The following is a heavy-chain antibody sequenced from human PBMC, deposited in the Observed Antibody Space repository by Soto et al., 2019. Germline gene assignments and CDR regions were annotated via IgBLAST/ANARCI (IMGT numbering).Heavy chain of an antibody. CDR2: INAGNGNT. J-gene: IGHJ4*02. V-gene: IGHV1-3*01. CDR3: ARGPGGPDGPGDY. CDR1: GYTFTSYA. Sequence: QVQLVQSGAEVKKPGASVKVSCKASGYTFTSYAMHWVRQAPGQRLEWMGWINAGNGNTKYSQKFQARATITRDTSASTAYMELSSLRSEDTAVYYCARGPGGPDGPGDYWGQGTLVTVSS. D-gene: IGHD2-15*01.